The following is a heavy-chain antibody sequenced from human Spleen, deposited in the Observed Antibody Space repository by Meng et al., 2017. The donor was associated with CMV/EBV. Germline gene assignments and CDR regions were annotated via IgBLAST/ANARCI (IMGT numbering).Heavy chain of an antibody. D-gene: IGHD3-10*01. CDR1: GFTFSKHA. J-gene: IGHJ4*02. CDR3: AKDNGDYFDY. Sequence: GESLKISCAASGFTFSKHAMSWVRQAPGKGLEWVSAITGTGGSTYYADSVKGRFSISRDNSKKTVYLQMNSLRAEDTAVYYCAKDNGDYFDYWGQGIPVTVSS. CDR2: ITGTGGST. V-gene: IGHV3-23*01.